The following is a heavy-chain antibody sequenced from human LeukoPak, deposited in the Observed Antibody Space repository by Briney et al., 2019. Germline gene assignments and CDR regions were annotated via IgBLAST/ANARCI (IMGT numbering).Heavy chain of an antibody. CDR2: INPNSGGT. Sequence: ASVKVSCKVSGYTFTGYYMHWVRQAPGQGLEWMGWINPNSGGTNYAQKFQGRVTMTRDTSISTAYMELSRLRSDDTAVYYCARVRIAVAGKYYFDYWGQGTLDTVSS. D-gene: IGHD6-19*01. CDR1: GYTFTGYY. CDR3: ARVRIAVAGKYYFDY. J-gene: IGHJ4*02. V-gene: IGHV1-2*02.